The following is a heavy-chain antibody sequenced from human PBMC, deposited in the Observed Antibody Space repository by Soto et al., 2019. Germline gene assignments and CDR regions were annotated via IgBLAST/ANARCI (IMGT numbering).Heavy chain of an antibody. CDR2: IIPISGTA. CDR3: ARDLLKGYYYYGMDV. CDR1: GDTFSSYA. J-gene: IGHJ6*02. D-gene: IGHD3-10*01. Sequence: QVQLVQSGAEVKKPGSSVKVSCKASGDTFSSYAINWVRQAPGQGLEWMGGIIPISGTANYAQKFQGIVTITAGESTNTAYMEVSRLRYEDTAVYYCARDLLKGYYYYGMDVWGQGTTVTVSS. V-gene: IGHV1-69*12.